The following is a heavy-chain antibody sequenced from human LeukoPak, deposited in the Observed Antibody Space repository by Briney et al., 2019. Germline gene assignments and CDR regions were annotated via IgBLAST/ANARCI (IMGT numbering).Heavy chain of an antibody. D-gene: IGHD2-21*01. CDR2: IKEDGNEK. Sequence: GGSLRLSCAASGFTLSSYWMTWVRQAPGKGLEWVANIKEDGNEKYHVDSVKGRFTISRDDSKNSLYLQMNSLKTEDTAVYYCARAAYLHGMDVWGQGTTVTVSS. CDR1: GFTLSSYW. CDR3: ARAAYLHGMDV. V-gene: IGHV3-7*03. J-gene: IGHJ6*02.